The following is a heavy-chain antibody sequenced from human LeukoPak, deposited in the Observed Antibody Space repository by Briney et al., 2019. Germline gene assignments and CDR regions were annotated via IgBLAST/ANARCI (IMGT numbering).Heavy chain of an antibody. D-gene: IGHD2/OR15-2a*01. CDR2: IISKDDGGTA. CDR3: TTSGGTTTRFVDY. CDR1: GXTFSNAW. V-gene: IGHV3-15*01. J-gene: IGHJ4*02. Sequence: GGSLRLSWAASGXTFSNAWMSWVRQAPGKGLEWVGRIISKDDGGTADYAAPVKGRFTISRDDSKNSVYLQMNSLKTEDTAVYYCTTSGGTTTRFVDYWGQGNLVSVSS.